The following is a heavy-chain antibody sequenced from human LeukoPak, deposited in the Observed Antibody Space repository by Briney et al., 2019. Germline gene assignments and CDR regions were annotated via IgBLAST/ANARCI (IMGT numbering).Heavy chain of an antibody. J-gene: IGHJ5*02. CDR1: GYSFTSYW. CDR3: ATHPLWSGYDSSDWFDP. D-gene: IGHD5-12*01. Sequence: GESLKISCKGSGYSFTSYWIGWVRQMPGKGLEWMGIIYPGDSDTRYSPSFQGQVTISADKSISTAYLQWSSLKASDTAMYYCATHPLWSGYDSSDWFDPWGQGTLVTVSS. CDR2: IYPGDSDT. V-gene: IGHV5-51*01.